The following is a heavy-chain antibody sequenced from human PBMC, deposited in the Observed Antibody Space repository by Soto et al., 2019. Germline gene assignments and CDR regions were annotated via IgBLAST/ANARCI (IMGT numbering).Heavy chain of an antibody. D-gene: IGHD2-2*01. CDR3: ASGGYCTSASCRPTYLDY. CDR1: GLTFSSYA. V-gene: IGHV3-23*01. Sequence: GGSLRLSCAASGLTFSSYAMSWVRQAPGKGLEWVSAISGSGIGTYYAESVKGRFTISRDKSKNTLYLQMNSLRAEDTALYYCASGGYCTSASCRPTYLDYWGQGILVTVSS. CDR2: ISGSGIGT. J-gene: IGHJ4*02.